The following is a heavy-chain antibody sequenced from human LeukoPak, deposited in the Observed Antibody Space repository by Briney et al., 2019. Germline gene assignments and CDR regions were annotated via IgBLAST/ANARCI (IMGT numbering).Heavy chain of an antibody. CDR3: VRVNYDDRGYSNAFDL. Sequence: SETLSLTCTVSGASISCSYWSWLRQPPRKRLEWIGYIYYNGNTNSNPSLKSQVTISVDRSKNQFSLKLSSVTAADTAVYYCVRVNYDDRGYSNAFDLWGQGAMVTVSS. J-gene: IGHJ3*01. CDR2: IYYNGNT. CDR1: GASISCSY. D-gene: IGHD3-22*01. V-gene: IGHV4-59*01.